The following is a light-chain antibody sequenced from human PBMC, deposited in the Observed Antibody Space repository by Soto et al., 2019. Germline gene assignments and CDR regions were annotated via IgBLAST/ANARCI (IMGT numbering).Light chain of an antibody. V-gene: IGLV4-69*01. J-gene: IGLJ1*01. CDR3: QTWGTGIRV. Sequence: QSVLTQSPSASASLGASVKLTCTLSSGHISFAIAWHQQQPEKGPRYLMKLNSDGSHSKGDGIPDRFSGSSSGAERYLTISSLQSEDAADYYCQTWGTGIRVFGTGTKLTVL. CDR1: SGHISFA. CDR2: LNSDGSH.